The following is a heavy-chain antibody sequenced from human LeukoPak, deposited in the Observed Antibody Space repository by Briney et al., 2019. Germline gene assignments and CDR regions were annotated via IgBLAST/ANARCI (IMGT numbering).Heavy chain of an antibody. J-gene: IGHJ6*03. CDR3: ARGKWELSNYYYYYYYMDV. D-gene: IGHD1-26*01. CDR1: GGSIRSGNYY. V-gene: IGHV4-39*07. Sequence: SETLSLTCTVSGGSIRSGNYYWVWIRQPPGKGLEWIGSIYYSGGNYYNPSLKSRVTTSLETSKNQFSLKLSSVTAADTAVYYCARGKWELSNYYYYYYYMDVWGKGTTVTVSS. CDR2: IYYSGGN.